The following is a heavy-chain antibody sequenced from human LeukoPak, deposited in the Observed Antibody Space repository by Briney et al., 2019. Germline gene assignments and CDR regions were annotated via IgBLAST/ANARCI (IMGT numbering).Heavy chain of an antibody. CDR1: GFTFSSYA. J-gene: IGHJ5*02. CDR3: ARDFDSWRCSGGSCSWFDP. V-gene: IGHV3-23*01. D-gene: IGHD2-15*01. Sequence: PGGSLRLSCAASGFTFSSYAMSWVRQAPGKGLEWVSAISGSGGSTYYADSVKGRFTISRDNAKNSLYLQMNSLRAEDTAVYYCARDFDSWRCSGGSCSWFDPWGQGTLVTVSS. CDR2: ISGSGGST.